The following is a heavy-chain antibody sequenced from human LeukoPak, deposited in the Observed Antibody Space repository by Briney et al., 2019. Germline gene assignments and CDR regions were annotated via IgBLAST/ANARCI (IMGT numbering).Heavy chain of an antibody. Sequence: SETLSLTCTVSGGSISSNSYYWGWIRQPPGKGLEWIGSIYYSGSTYYNPSLKNRLTISVDTSKNQFSLKLTSVTAADTAVYYCARGAGSGSSYRVYNWFDPWGQGTQVTVSS. CDR1: GGSISSNSYY. J-gene: IGHJ5*02. CDR2: IYYSGST. V-gene: IGHV4-39*02. CDR3: ARGAGSGSSYRVYNWFDP. D-gene: IGHD3-10*01.